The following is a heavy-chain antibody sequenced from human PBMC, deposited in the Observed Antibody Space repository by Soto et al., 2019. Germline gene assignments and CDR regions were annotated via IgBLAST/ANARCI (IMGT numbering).Heavy chain of an antibody. CDR2: ISPRTTYK. V-gene: IGHV3-11*06. CDR3: SRGGGGGLFDL. CDR1: GFTFSDHY. J-gene: IGHJ4*02. D-gene: IGHD2-21*01. Sequence: QVHLVESGGGLVKPGGSLRLSCASSGFTFSDHYMSWICRSPGKGLEFLSYISPRTTYKNYADSVKGRFTISRDNAKNSLYLQLNSLRAEDTAIYYCSRGGGGGLFDLWGQGTFVTVSS.